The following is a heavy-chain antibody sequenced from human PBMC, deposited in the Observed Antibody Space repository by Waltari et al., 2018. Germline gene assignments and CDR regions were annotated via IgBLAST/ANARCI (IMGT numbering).Heavy chain of an antibody. CDR2: IYYSGST. D-gene: IGHD1-1*01. Sequence: QVQLQESGPGLVKPSETLSLTCTVSGGSISSYYWSWIRQPPGKGLEWIGYIYYSGSTNYNPSLKSRVTISVDTSKNQFSLKLSSVTAADTAVYYCARVQLELRGYYYYYMDIWGKGTTVTVSS. J-gene: IGHJ6*03. CDR1: GGSISSYY. V-gene: IGHV4-59*01. CDR3: ARVQLELRGYYYYYMDI.